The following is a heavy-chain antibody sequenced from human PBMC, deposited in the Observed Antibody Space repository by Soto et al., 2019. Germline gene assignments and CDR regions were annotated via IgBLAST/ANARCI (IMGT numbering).Heavy chain of an antibody. J-gene: IGHJ6*02. CDR2: IYYSGST. CDR3: ASRGYSYGFSLGMDV. Sequence: QVQLQESGPGLVKPSQTLSLTCTVSGGSISSGGNYWSWIRQHPGKGLEWIGYIYYSGSTYYNPSLKIRFTISVDTSKNHCSLKLSSVTAADTAVYYCASRGYSYGFSLGMDVWGQGTTFTVSS. D-gene: IGHD5-18*01. V-gene: IGHV4-31*03. CDR1: GGSISSGGNY.